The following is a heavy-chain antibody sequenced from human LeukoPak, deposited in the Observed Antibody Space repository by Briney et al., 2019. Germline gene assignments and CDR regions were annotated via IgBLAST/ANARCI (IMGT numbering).Heavy chain of an antibody. J-gene: IGHJ4*02. V-gene: IGHV3-30-3*01. Sequence: GGSLRLSCAAPGFTFSSYAMHWVRQAPGKGLEWVAVISYDGSNKYYADSVKGRFTISRDNSKNTLYLQMNSLRAEDTAVYYCARDRRYYDYVWGSYRSSFDYWGQGTLVTVSS. CDR2: ISYDGSNK. CDR3: ARDRRYYDYVWGSYRSSFDY. D-gene: IGHD3-16*02. CDR1: GFTFSSYA.